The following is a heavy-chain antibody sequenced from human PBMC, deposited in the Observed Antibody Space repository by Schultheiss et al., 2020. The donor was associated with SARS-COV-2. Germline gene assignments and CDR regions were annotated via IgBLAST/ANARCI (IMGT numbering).Heavy chain of an antibody. V-gene: IGHV3-48*04. CDR1: GFTFSTYW. CDR2: ISSSSSTI. CDR3: ARDIVVVPAATSGYMDV. D-gene: IGHD2-2*01. J-gene: IGHJ6*03. Sequence: GESLKISCAASGFTFSTYWMTWVRQAPGKGLEWVSYISSSSSTIYYADSVKGRFTISRDNAKNSLYLQMNSLRAEDTAVYYCARDIVVVPAATSGYMDVWGKGTTVTVSS.